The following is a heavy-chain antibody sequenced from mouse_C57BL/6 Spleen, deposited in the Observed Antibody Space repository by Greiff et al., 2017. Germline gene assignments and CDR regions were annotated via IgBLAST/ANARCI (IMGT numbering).Heavy chain of an antibody. CDR2: IYPGDGDT. D-gene: IGHD3-2*02. J-gene: IGHJ3*01. CDR1: GYAFSSSW. CDR3: ARPTAQDSWFAY. V-gene: IGHV1-82*01. Sequence: VMLVESGPELVKPGASVKISCKASGYAFSSSWMNWVKQRPGKGLEWIGRIYPGDGDTNYNGKFKGKATLTADKSSSTAYMQLSSLTSEDSAVYFCARPTAQDSWFAYWGQGTLVTVSA.